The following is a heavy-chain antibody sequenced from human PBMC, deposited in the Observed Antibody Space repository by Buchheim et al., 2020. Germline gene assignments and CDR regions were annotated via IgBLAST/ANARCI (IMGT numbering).Heavy chain of an antibody. V-gene: IGHV4-4*02. D-gene: IGHD4-17*01. CDR3: ASWRGPDHGDFILGY. Sequence: QVQLQESGPGLVEPSGTLSLTCAVSGGSITTSHWWSWVRQPPGKGLEWIGEIYHSGSTNFNPSLKSRVTMSIDKSKSQFSLKLSSVTAADTAVYYCASWRGPDHGDFILGYWGQGTL. CDR1: GGSITTSHW. J-gene: IGHJ4*02. CDR2: IYHSGST.